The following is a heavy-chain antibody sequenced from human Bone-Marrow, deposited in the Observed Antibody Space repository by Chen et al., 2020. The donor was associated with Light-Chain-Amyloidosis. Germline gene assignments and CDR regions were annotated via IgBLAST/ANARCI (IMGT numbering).Heavy chain of an antibody. CDR3: ARVPRVLAAHALDI. CDR2: VIPILDTP. Sequence: QVQLVQSGAEVKKPGSSVKVSCRTYGGTFSSFPIIWVRQAPGQGLEWVGGVIPILDTPTYAQKFQGRVTITADDSTSTAYMELRSLTSEDTAVYFCARVPRVLAAHALDIWGQGTIVSVSS. V-gene: IGHV1-69*01. D-gene: IGHD2-15*01. J-gene: IGHJ3*02. CDR1: GGTFSSFP.